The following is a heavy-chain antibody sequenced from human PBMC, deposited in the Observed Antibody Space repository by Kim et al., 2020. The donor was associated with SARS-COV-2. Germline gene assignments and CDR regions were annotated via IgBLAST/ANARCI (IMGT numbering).Heavy chain of an antibody. J-gene: IGHJ5*02. Sequence: ASVKVSCKASGYTFTSYAMHWVRQAPGQRLEWMGWINAGNGNTKYSQKFQGRVTITRDTSASTAYMELSSLRSEDTAVYYCARESRSLHMRPKQVVHNWFDPWGQGTLVTVSS. CDR3: ARESRSLHMRPKQVVHNWFDP. CDR2: INAGNGNT. D-gene: IGHD4-4*01. V-gene: IGHV1-3*01. CDR1: GYTFTSYA.